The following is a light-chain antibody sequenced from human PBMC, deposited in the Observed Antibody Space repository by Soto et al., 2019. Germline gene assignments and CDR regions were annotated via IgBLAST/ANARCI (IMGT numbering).Light chain of an antibody. V-gene: IGLV2-14*01. CDR3: CSFTSSTTYV. CDR1: SSDVGAYNY. Sequence: QSVLTQPASVSGSLGQSITISCTGTSSDVGAYNYVSWYQQQPGKAPKLMISEVSNRPSGVSNRFSGSKSGNTASLIISGLQAEDEADYYCCSFTSSTTYVFGTGTKVTV. CDR2: EVS. J-gene: IGLJ1*01.